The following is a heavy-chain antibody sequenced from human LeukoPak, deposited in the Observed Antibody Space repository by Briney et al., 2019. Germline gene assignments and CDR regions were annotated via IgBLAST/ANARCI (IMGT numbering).Heavy chain of an antibody. V-gene: IGHV1-46*01. D-gene: IGHD5-18*01. J-gene: IGHJ5*02. CDR1: GYTFTSYG. Sequence: ASVKVSCKASGYTFTSYGISWVRQAPGQGLEWMGIINPSGGSTSYAQKFQGRVTMTRDMSTSTVYMELSSLRSEDTAVYYCARDSLKDSYGYNGWFDPWGQGTLVTVSS. CDR3: ARDSLKDSYGYNGWFDP. CDR2: INPSGGST.